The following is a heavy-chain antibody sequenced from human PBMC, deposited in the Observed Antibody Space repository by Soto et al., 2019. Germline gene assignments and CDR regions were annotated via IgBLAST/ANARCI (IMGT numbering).Heavy chain of an antibody. Sequence: QVQLVQSGAEVKKPGSSVKVSCKASGGTFSSYTISWVRQAPGQGLEWMGRIIPILGIANYAQKFQGRVTITADKSTSTAYMELSSLRSEDTAVYYCAREESSSWYWYFDLWGRGTLVTVSS. CDR3: AREESSSWYWYFDL. V-gene: IGHV1-69*08. CDR2: IIPILGIA. D-gene: IGHD6-13*01. CDR1: GGTFSSYT. J-gene: IGHJ2*01.